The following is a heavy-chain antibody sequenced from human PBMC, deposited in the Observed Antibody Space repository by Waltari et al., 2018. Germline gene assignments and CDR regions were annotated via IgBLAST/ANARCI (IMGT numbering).Heavy chain of an antibody. J-gene: IGHJ4*02. V-gene: IGHV3-7*04. CDR2: INEDGSEK. CDR3: ARADYGGSADYDY. CDR1: GFTFGSCG. D-gene: IGHD4-17*01. Sequence: EVQLVESGGTLVQPGGSLRLPCVASGFTFGSCGLPWVRQAPGKGLEWLANINEDGSEKFYVDSVTGRFSISRDNAKNSLYLQMNTLTVEDTAVYYCARADYGGSADYDYWGQGTLVTSPQ.